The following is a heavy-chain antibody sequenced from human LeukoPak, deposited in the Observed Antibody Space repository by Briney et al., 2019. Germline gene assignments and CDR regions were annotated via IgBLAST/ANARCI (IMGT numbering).Heavy chain of an antibody. Sequence: GASVKVSCKASGYTFTSYGISWVRQAPGQGLEWMGGIIPIFGTANYAQKFQGRVTITTDESTSTAYMELSSLRSEDTAVYYCARGFRITGTTGYYYYYMDVWGKGTTVTVSS. J-gene: IGHJ6*03. CDR1: GYTFTSYG. D-gene: IGHD1-7*01. CDR2: IIPIFGTA. CDR3: ARGFRITGTTGYYYYYMDV. V-gene: IGHV1-69*05.